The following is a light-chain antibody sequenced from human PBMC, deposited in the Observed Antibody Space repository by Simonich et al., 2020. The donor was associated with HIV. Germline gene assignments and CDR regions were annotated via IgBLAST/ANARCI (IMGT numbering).Light chain of an antibody. V-gene: IGKV1-12*01. CDR3: QQSYSTPPYT. CDR2: AAS. Sequence: DIQMTQSPSSVSASVGDRVTVTCRASQSISSWLAWYQQKPGKAPKLLIYAASSLQSGVPSRFSGSGSGTEFTLTISSLQPEDFATYYCQQSYSTPPYTFGQGTKLEIK. CDR1: QSISSW. J-gene: IGKJ2*01.